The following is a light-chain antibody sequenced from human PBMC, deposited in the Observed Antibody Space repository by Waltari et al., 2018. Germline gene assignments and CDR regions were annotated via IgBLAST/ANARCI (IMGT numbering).Light chain of an antibody. J-gene: IGLJ3*02. V-gene: IGLV2-14*03. CDR1: SSDVGAYNY. CDR3: SSYTSRTTGV. Sequence: QSALTQPASVSGSPGQSITISCTGTSSDVGAYNYVSWYQQHPGKAPKLMIYDVSYRPSGVSNRFSGSKSGNTASLTISGLQAEDEADYYCSSYTSRTTGVFGGGTKLTVL. CDR2: DVS.